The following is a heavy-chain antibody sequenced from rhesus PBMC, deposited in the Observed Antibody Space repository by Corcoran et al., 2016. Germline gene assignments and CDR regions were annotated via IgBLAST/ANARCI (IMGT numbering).Heavy chain of an antibody. D-gene: IGHD1-14*01. J-gene: IGHJ4*01. Sequence: QVQLQESGPGLVKPSETLSPICAVSGGSISDSYHWSGIRQAPGKGLEWIGYLYGSGGRTYYNPSLKSRVTISTDTSKNQFSLKLSSVTAADTAVYYCARARGGNDLVYWGQGVLVTVSS. CDR3: ARARGGNDLVY. CDR1: GGSISDSYH. V-gene: IGHV4-106*01. CDR2: LYGSGGRT.